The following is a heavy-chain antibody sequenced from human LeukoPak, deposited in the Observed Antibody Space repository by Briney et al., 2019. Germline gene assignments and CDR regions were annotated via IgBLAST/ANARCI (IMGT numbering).Heavy chain of an antibody. Sequence: SETLSLTCTVSGGAISSSNYYWGWIRQAPGKGLEWIGNIYYSGDTFYNPSLKGRVTISVDTSENQFSLKLSSVTAADTAVYYCARYSGSHYAFDIWGQGTMVTVSS. V-gene: IGHV4-39*01. J-gene: IGHJ3*02. D-gene: IGHD1-26*01. CDR2: IYYSGDT. CDR3: ARYSGSHYAFDI. CDR1: GGAISSSNYY.